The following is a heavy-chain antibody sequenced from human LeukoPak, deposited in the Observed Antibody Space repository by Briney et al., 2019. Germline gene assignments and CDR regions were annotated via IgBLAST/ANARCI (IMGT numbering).Heavy chain of an antibody. D-gene: IGHD2-21*02. CDR3: AKDMAGGDWTGDAFDI. CDR1: GFTFDDYA. V-gene: IGHV3-9*01. Sequence: GGSLRLSCAASGFTFDDYAMHWVRQAPGKGLEWVSGISWNSDSIDYADSVKGRFTISRDNAKNSLYLQMNSLRAEDTALYYCAKDMAGGDWTGDAFDIWGQGTMVTVSS. CDR2: ISWNSDSI. J-gene: IGHJ3*02.